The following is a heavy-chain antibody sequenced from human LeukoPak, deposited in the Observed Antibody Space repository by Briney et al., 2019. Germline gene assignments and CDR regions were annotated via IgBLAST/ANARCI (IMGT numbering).Heavy chain of an antibody. J-gene: IGHJ4*02. V-gene: IGHV4-39*01. Sequence: SETLSLTCTVSVGSISSSSYYWGWIRQPPGKGLEWIGSIYYSGSTYYNPSLKSRASISVHTSKNQFSLKLKSATAADTAVYYCARQTYYDFWSRPSHFDYWGQGTLVTVSS. CDR1: VGSISSSSYY. CDR3: ARQTYYDFWSRPSHFDY. D-gene: IGHD3-3*01. CDR2: IYYSGST.